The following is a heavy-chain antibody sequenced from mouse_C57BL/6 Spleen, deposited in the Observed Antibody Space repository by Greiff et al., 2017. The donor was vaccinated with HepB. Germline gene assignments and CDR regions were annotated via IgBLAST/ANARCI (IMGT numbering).Heavy chain of an antibody. CDR2: INPYNGGT. D-gene: IGHD2-3*01. V-gene: IGHV1-19*01. CDR1: GYTFTDYY. J-gene: IGHJ3*01. CDR3: ARYDGYFAY. Sequence: SGPVLVKPGASVKMSCKASGYTFTDYYMNWVKQSHGKSLEWIGVINPYNGGTSYNQKFKGKATLTVDKSSSTAYMQLNSLTSEDSAVYYCARYDGYFAYWGQGTLVTVSA.